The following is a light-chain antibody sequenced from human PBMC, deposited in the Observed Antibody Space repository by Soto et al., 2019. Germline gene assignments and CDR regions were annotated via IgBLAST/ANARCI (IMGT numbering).Light chain of an antibody. CDR3: QQLNSYPI. V-gene: IGKV1-9*01. CDR2: AAS. J-gene: IGKJ4*01. Sequence: DIQLTQSPSFLSASVGDRVTITCRASQGISSYLAWYQQKPGKAPKLLIYAASTLQSGVQSRFSGSGSGTEFTLTISSLQPEEFATYYCQQLNSYPIFGGGTKVEIK. CDR1: QGISSY.